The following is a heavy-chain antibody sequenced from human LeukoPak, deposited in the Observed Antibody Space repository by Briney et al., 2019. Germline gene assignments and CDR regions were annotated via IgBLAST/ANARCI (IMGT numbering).Heavy chain of an antibody. D-gene: IGHD4-23*01. Sequence: SQTLSLTCAISGDSVSSHSAAWSWIRLSPSRGLEWLGRTYYRSKWYNDYLKSRITITPDTSRNQFSLQLDSVTPEDTAVYYCARVVTDGGYFDYWGQGALVTVSS. CDR1: GDSVSSHSAA. V-gene: IGHV6-1*01. J-gene: IGHJ4*02. CDR3: ARVVTDGGYFDY. CDR2: TYYRSKWYN.